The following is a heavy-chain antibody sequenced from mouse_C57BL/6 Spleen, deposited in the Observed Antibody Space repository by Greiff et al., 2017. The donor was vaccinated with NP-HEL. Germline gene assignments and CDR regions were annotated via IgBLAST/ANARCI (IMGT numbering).Heavy chain of an antibody. CDR2: INSDGGST. CDR3: ARWKNYGSSYDYAMDY. V-gene: IGHV5-2*01. D-gene: IGHD1-1*01. Sequence: EVQLVESGGGLVQPGESLKLSCESNEYEFPSHDMSWVRKTPEKRLELVAAINSDGGSTYYPDTMERRFIISRDNTKKTLYLQMSSLRSEDTALYYCARWKNYGSSYDYAMDYWGQGTSVTVSS. CDR1: EYEFPSHD. J-gene: IGHJ4*01.